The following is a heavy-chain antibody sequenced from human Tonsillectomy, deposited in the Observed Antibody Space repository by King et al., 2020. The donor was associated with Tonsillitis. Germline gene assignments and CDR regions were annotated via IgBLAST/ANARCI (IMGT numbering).Heavy chain of an antibody. V-gene: IGHV5-10-1*03. CDR3: ALTTMVTTLDY. CDR2: IDPSDSYT. CDR1: GYSFTSYW. D-gene: IGHD4-17*01. J-gene: IGHJ4*02. Sequence: VQLVESGAEVKKPGESLRISCEASGYSFTSYWINWVRQMPGKGLEWMGRIDPSDSYTNYNPSFQGHVTISADKSISTAYLQWSRLKASDTAMYYCALTTMVTTLDYWAQGTLVTVSS.